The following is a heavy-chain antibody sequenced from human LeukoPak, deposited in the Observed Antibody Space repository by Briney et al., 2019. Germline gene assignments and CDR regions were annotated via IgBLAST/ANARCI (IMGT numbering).Heavy chain of an antibody. CDR1: GFTFSNAW. CDR3: TTGITMVRGVIHLIDY. Sequence: GGSLRLSCAASGFTFSNAWMSWVRQAPGKGLEWVGRIKSKTGGGTTDYAAPVKGRFTISRDDSKNTLYLQMNSLKTEDTAVYYCTTGITMVRGVIHLIDYWGQGTLVTVSS. CDR2: IKSKTGGGTT. J-gene: IGHJ4*02. D-gene: IGHD3-10*01. V-gene: IGHV3-15*01.